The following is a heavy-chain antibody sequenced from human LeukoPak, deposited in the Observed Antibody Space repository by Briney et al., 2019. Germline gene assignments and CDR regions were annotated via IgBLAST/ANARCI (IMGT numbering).Heavy chain of an antibody. J-gene: IGHJ4*02. V-gene: IGHV3-23*01. Sequence: PGGSLRLSCAASGFTFSSYAMSWVRQAPGKGLEWVSAISGSGGSTYYADSVKGRFTISRDNSKNTLNLQMNSLRAEDTAVYYCAKDVLINYGDYLPYYFDYWGQGTLVTVSS. CDR1: GFTFSSYA. CDR3: AKDVLINYGDYLPYYFDY. CDR2: ISGSGGST. D-gene: IGHD4-17*01.